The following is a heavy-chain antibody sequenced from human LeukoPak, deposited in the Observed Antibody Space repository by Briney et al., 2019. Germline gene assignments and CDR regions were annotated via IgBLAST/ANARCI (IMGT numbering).Heavy chain of an antibody. Sequence: PGGSLRLSCAASGFTFSSYSMNWVRQAPWKGLEWVSSISSSSSYIYYADSVKGRFTISRDNAKNSLYLQMNSLRAEDTAVYYCARDSIAAAGGDAFDIWGQGTMVTVSS. D-gene: IGHD6-13*01. CDR1: GFTFSSYS. CDR3: ARDSIAAAGGDAFDI. J-gene: IGHJ3*02. V-gene: IGHV3-21*01. CDR2: ISSSSSYI.